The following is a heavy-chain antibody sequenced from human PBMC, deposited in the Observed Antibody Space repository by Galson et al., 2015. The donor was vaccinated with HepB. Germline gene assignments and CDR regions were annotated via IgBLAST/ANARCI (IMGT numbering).Heavy chain of an antibody. D-gene: IGHD1-26*01. CDR2: IYPGDSDT. CDR1: GSSFTSYW. Sequence: QSGAEVKKPGESLKISCKGSGSSFTSYWIGWVRQMPGKGLEWMGIIYPGDSDTRYSPSFQGQVTISADKSISTAYLQWSSLKASDTAMYYCARAGSDSGSYSAGDAWAFDIWGQGTMVTVSS. J-gene: IGHJ3*02. CDR3: ARAGSDSGSYSAGDAWAFDI. V-gene: IGHV5-51*03.